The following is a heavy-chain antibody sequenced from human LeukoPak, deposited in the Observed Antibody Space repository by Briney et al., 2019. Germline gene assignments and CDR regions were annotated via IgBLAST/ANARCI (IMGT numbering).Heavy chain of an antibody. Sequence: SETLSLTCSVSGGSFSTYYWSWIRQPAGKGLEWIGHIYADKTTDYNPSLKSRVTMSIDTSRNQFSLELSSVTAADTAVYYCARDAKYYYGSRTYFFFEYWGQGTLLSVFS. V-gene: IGHV4-4*07. D-gene: IGHD3-10*01. CDR1: GGSFSTYY. CDR2: IYADKTT. CDR3: ARDAKYYYGSRTYFFFEY. J-gene: IGHJ4*02.